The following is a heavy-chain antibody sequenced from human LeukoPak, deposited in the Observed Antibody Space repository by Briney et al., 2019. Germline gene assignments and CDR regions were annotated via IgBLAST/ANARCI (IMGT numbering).Heavy chain of an antibody. Sequence: PSETLSLTCTVSGGSISTYYWNWIRQPPGKGLEWIGYIYHSGSTNYNPSLQSRVTISVDTSKNQFSLNLNSVTAADTAVYYCASRRGSFDAFDIWGQGTMVTVSS. V-gene: IGHV4-59*01. CDR1: GGSISTYY. CDR3: ASRRGSFDAFDI. D-gene: IGHD3-10*01. CDR2: IYHSGST. J-gene: IGHJ3*02.